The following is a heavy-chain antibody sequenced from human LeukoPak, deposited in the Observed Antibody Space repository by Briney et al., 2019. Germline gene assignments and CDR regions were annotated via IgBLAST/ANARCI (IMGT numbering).Heavy chain of an antibody. CDR3: ARDRSIAASGRSWYFDL. J-gene: IGHJ2*01. Sequence: GSVKVSCKASGYTFTSYYMHWVRQAPGQGLEWMGIINPSGGSTIYAHKFQGRVTMTRDMSTSTVYMELSSLRSEDTAVYYCARDRSIAASGRSWYFDLWGRGTLVTVSS. V-gene: IGHV1-46*01. D-gene: IGHD6-13*01. CDR2: INPSGGST. CDR1: GYTFTSYY.